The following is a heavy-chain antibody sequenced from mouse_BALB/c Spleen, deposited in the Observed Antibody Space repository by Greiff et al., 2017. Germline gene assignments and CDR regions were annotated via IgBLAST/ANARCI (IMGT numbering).Heavy chain of an antibody. Sequence: EVMLVESGGGLVQPGGSRKLSCAASGFTFSSFGMHWVRQAPEKGLEWVAYISSGSSTIYYADTVKGRFTISRDNPKNTLFLQMTSLRSEDTAMYYCARRGYYGSSYCAMDYWGQGTSVTVSS. CDR2: ISSGSSTI. J-gene: IGHJ4*01. CDR1: GFTFSSFG. D-gene: IGHD1-1*01. V-gene: IGHV5-17*02. CDR3: ARRGYYGSSYCAMDY.